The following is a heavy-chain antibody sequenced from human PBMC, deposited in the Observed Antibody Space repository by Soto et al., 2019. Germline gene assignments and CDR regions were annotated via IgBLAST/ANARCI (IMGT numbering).Heavy chain of an antibody. CDR1: GFTFSGSA. D-gene: IGHD3-10*01. CDR2: IRSKANSYAT. CDR3: TSPPDFGEYGSYYHYYMDV. J-gene: IGHJ6*03. V-gene: IGHV3-73*01. Sequence: PGGSLRLSCAASGFTFSGSAMHWVRQASGKGLEWVGRIRSKANSYATAYAASVKGRFTISRDDSKNTAYLQMNSLKTEDTAVYYCTSPPDFGEYGSYYHYYMDVWGKGATVTVSS.